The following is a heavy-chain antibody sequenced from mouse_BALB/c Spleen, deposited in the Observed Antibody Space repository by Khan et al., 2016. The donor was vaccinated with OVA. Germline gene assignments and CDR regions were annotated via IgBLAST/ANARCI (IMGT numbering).Heavy chain of an antibody. CDR1: GYTFINYW. Sequence: QVQLMESGAELAKPGASVKMSCKASGYTFINYWILWVQQRPGQGLEWIGYINPGTGYPEYAQNFKDQATFSADISSSTAYLQLTSLTSEDSAGEDGARRGQRGDIDYGGQGTTRTVAS. CDR3: ARRGQRGDIDY. D-gene: IGHD3-3*01. CDR2: INPGTGYP. J-gene: IGHJ2*01. V-gene: IGHV1-7*01.